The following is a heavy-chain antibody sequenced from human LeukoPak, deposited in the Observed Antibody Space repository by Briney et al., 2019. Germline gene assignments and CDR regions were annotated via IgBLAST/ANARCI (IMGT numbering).Heavy chain of an antibody. V-gene: IGHV4-31*03. Sequence: SQTLSLTCTVYGGSIGSGTYPWRWIRQHPGKGLEWIGHVYYTGNTDYNPSLKSRVTLSVDTSKKQFSLKLPSVTAADTAVSYCARGPSSGDAFDICGQGTMVTVSS. D-gene: IGHD3-22*01. J-gene: IGHJ3*02. CDR2: VYYTGNT. CDR3: ARGPSSGDAFDI. CDR1: GGSIGSGTYP.